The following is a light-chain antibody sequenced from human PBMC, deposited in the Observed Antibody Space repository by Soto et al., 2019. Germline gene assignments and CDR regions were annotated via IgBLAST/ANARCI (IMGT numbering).Light chain of an antibody. CDR3: QTYDSGNHWV. Sequence: NFMLTQPHSVSDSPGKTVTISCTGSSGSIASNYVQWYQQRPGSAPTTVIYEDNQRPSGVPDRFSGSIDSSSNSASLTISGLKTEDEADDYCQTYDSGNHWVFGGGTKLTVL. J-gene: IGLJ3*02. CDR1: SGSIASNY. V-gene: IGLV6-57*02. CDR2: EDN.